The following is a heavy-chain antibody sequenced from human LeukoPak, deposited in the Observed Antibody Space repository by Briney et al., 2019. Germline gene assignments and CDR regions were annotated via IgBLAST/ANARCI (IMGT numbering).Heavy chain of an antibody. V-gene: IGHV3-21*01. J-gene: IGHJ4*02. D-gene: IGHD6-6*01. CDR3: ARWSRGRTARDSSSSGRGLDY. CDR1: GFTFSSYS. Sequence: PGGSLRLSCAASGFTFSSYSMNWVRQAPGKGLEWVSSISSSSSYIYYADSVKGRFTISRDNAKNSLYLQMNSLRAEDTAVYYCARWSRGRTARDSSSSGRGLDYWGQGTLVTVSS. CDR2: ISSSSSYI.